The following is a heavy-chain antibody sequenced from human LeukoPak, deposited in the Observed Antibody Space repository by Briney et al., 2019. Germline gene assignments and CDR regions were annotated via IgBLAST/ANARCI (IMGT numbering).Heavy chain of an antibody. CDR3: ARGWPHRNYWFDP. J-gene: IGHJ5*02. CDR2: IYSGGST. Sequence: PGGSLRLSCAASGFTVSSNYMSWVRQAPGKGLEWVSVIYSGGSTYYADSVKGRFTISRDNSKNTLYLQMNSLRAEDTAVYYCARGWPHRNYWFDPWGQGTLVTVSS. CDR1: GFTVSSNY. V-gene: IGHV3-53*01. D-gene: IGHD2-15*01.